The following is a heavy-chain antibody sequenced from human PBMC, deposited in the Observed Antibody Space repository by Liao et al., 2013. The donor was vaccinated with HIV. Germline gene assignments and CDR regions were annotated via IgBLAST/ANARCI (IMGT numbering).Heavy chain of an antibody. J-gene: IGHJ4*02. CDR1: GGSISSGDYY. V-gene: IGHV4-61*02. D-gene: IGHD3-22*01. Sequence: QVQLQESGPRLVKPSQTLSLTCTVFGGSISSGDYYWSWIRQPAGKGLEWIGRIYTSGSTNYNPSLKSRVTMSVDTSKNQFSLKLSSVTAADTAVYYCARDRGDYYDSSAFDYWGQGTLVTVSS. CDR2: IYTSGST. CDR3: ARDRGDYYDSSAFDY.